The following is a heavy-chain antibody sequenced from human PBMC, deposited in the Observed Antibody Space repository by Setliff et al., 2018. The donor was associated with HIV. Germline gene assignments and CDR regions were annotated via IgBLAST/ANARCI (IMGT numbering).Heavy chain of an antibody. Sequence: LRLSCAASGFTFHRYGMHWVRQAPGKGLEWVSSISSSSSYIYYADSVKGRFTISRDNAKNSLYLQMNSLRAEDTAVYYCARVEPGGSQAFDIWGQGTMVTVSS. CDR3: ARVEPGGSQAFDI. CDR1: GFTFHRYG. CDR2: ISSSSSYI. J-gene: IGHJ3*02. V-gene: IGHV3-21*01. D-gene: IGHD3-10*01.